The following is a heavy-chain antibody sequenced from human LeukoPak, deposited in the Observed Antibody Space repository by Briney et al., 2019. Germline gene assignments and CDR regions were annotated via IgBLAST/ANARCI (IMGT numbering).Heavy chain of an antibody. V-gene: IGHV4-59*08. CDR1: GGSISSYY. Sequence: SETLSLTCTVSGGSISSYYWSWIRQPPGKGLEWIGYIYYSGSTDYNPSLKSRVTISVDTSKNQFSLKLSSVTAADTAVYYCASGRSSGVRETQLDYWGQGTLVTVSS. J-gene: IGHJ4*02. CDR2: IYYSGST. D-gene: IGHD3-10*01. CDR3: ASGRSSGVRETQLDY.